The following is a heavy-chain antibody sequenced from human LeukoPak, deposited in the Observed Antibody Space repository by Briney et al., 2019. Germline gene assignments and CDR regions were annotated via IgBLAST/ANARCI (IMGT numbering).Heavy chain of an antibody. Sequence: PGGSLRLSCAASGFTFSSYGMHWVRQAPGKGLEWVAVISYDGSNKYYADSVKGRFTISRDNSKNTLYLQMNSLRAEDTAVYYCARDSLGYFDYWGQGTLVTVSS. D-gene: IGHD3-16*01. CDR2: ISYDGSNK. CDR1: GFTFSSYG. V-gene: IGHV3-30*03. J-gene: IGHJ4*02. CDR3: ARDSLGYFDY.